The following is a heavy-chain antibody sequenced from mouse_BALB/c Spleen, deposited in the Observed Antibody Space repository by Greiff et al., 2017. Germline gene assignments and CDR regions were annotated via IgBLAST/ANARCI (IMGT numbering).Heavy chain of an antibody. CDR1: GFNIKDYY. Sequence: VQLQQSGAELVRSGASVKLSCTASGFNIKDYYMHWVKQRPEQGLEWIGWIDPENGDTEYAPKFQGKATMTADTSSNTAYLQLSSLTSEDTAVYYCNAWGLGSTAWFAYWGQGTLVTVSA. V-gene: IGHV14-4*02. J-gene: IGHJ3*01. D-gene: IGHD3-1*01. CDR3: NAWGLGSTAWFAY. CDR2: IDPENGDT.